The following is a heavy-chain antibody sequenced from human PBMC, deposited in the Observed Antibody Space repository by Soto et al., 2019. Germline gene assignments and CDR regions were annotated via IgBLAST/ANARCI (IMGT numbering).Heavy chain of an antibody. J-gene: IGHJ4*02. CDR1: GITVRRDY. Sequence: TLCPTRLGAGITVRRDYWSWIRQPLGRGLEWIGYIFNLGTTNYSPSLKIRVTISTDTSKNQITVHMSALPAAHTAFYYCLIRWGVGAQGTLGTVAS. CDR3: LIRWGV. D-gene: IGHD3-10*01. CDR2: IFNLGTT. V-gene: IGHV4-59*02.